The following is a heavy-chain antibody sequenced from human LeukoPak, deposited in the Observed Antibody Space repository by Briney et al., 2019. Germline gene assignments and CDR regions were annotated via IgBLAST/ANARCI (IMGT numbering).Heavy chain of an antibody. Sequence: PSETLSLTCTVSGGSISSGDYYWSWIRQPPGKGLEWIGYIYYSGSTYYNPSLKSRVTISVDTSKNQFSLKLSSVTAADTAVYYCARDLGRYDFWSGYYNPYYYYYMDVWGKGTTVTVSS. CDR1: GGSISSGDYY. CDR2: IYYSGST. V-gene: IGHV4-61*08. CDR3: ARDLGRYDFWSGYYNPYYYYYMDV. D-gene: IGHD3-3*01. J-gene: IGHJ6*03.